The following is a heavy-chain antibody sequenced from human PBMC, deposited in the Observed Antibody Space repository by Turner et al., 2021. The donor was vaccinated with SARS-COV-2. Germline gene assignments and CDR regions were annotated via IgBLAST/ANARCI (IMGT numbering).Heavy chain of an antibody. CDR3: AGDPSKNWFDP. V-gene: IGHV1-69*06. CDR2: IIPIFSTA. J-gene: IGHJ5*02. Sequence: QVQLVQSGAEVKKPGSSVKVSCKASGGTFSSYAISWVRQATGQGLAWMGGIIPIFSTAIYAQKFQGRVTITADKSTSTAYMELSSLRSEDTAVYYCAGDPSKNWFDPWGQGTLVTVSS. CDR1: GGTFSSYA.